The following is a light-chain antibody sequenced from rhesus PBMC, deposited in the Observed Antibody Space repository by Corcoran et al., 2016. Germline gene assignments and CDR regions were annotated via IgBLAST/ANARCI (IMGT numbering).Light chain of an antibody. CDR3: QSYYSSLNAYI. J-gene: IGLJ1*01. CDR2: DIH. V-gene: IGLV1-64*01. Sequence: QSVLTQPPSVSGAPGQKGTISCTGSSANIGGYDVHWYQHLQGTAPKLLIYDIHKRPSGISDRFSGSKSGTSASLAITGLQTEDEADYYCQSYYSSLNAYIFCTGTRLTVL. CDR1: SANIGGYD.